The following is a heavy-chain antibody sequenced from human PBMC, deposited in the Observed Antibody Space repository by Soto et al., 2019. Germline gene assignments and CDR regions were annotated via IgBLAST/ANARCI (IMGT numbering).Heavy chain of an antibody. D-gene: IGHD3-16*02. J-gene: IGHJ4*02. V-gene: IGHV3-23*01. CDR3: AKDRLNLGELSLCDY. CDR1: GFTFSSYA. CDR2: ISGSGGST. Sequence: EVQLLESGGCLVQPGGSLRLSCAASGFTFSSYAMSWVRQAPGKGLEWVSAISGSGGSTYYADSVKGRFTISRDNSKNTLYLQMNSLRAEDTAVYYCAKDRLNLGELSLCDYWGQGTLVTVSS.